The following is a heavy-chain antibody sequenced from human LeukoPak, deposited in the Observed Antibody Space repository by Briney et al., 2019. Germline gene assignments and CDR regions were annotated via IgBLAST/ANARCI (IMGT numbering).Heavy chain of an antibody. CDR2: IYYSGST. CDR3: ARVSVAGTAPAFDY. D-gene: IGHD6-19*01. V-gene: IGHV4-61*01. CDR1: GGSFSSGSYY. Sequence: SETLSLTCTVSGGSFSSGSYYWSWIRQPPGKGLEWIGYIYYSGSTNYNPSLKSRVTISVDTSKNQFSLKLSSVTAADTAVYYCARVSVAGTAPAFDYWGQGTLVTVSS. J-gene: IGHJ4*02.